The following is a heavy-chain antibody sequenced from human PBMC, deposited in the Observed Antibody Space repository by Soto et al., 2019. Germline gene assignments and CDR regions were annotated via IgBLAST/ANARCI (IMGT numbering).Heavy chain of an antibody. V-gene: IGHV4-34*01. CDR1: GGSFSGYY. CDR3: ARGRGYCSGGSCYPPPFDY. D-gene: IGHD2-15*01. Sequence: QVQLQQWGAGLLKPSETLSLTCAVYGGSFSGYYWSWIRQPPGKGLEWIGEINHSGSTNYNPSLKSRVTISVDTSKNQFSLKLSSVPAADTAVYYCARGRGYCSGGSCYPPPFDYWGQGTLVTVSS. J-gene: IGHJ4*02. CDR2: INHSGST.